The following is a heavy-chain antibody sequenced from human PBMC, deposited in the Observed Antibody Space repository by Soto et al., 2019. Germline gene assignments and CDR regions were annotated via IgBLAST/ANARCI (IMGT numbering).Heavy chain of an antibody. CDR3: ARDAVTTLDDALDI. J-gene: IGHJ3*02. CDR1: GFTLSSFE. V-gene: IGHV3-48*03. CDR2: ISGSSGTTV. Sequence: EVLLVESGGGLVQPGGSPSLSCAASGFTLSSFEMNWVRQAPGKGLEWVAYISGSSGTTVYYADSVQGRFAISRDNAKNSLYLQMNSLRAEDTAVYYCARDAVTTLDDALDIWGQGTMVTVSS. D-gene: IGHD6-19*01.